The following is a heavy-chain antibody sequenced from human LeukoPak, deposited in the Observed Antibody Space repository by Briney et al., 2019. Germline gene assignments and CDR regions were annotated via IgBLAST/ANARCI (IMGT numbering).Heavy chain of an antibody. V-gene: IGHV3-7*01. CDR3: ARDREGPSIAVAAIDY. J-gene: IGHJ4*02. CDR2: IKQDGSEK. CDR1: GFTFSSYA. D-gene: IGHD6-19*01. Sequence: PGGSLRLSYAASGFTFSSYAMSWVRQAPGKGLEWVANIKQDGSEKYYVDSVKGPFTISRDNAKNSLYLQMNSLRAEDTAVYYCARDREGPSIAVAAIDYWGQGTLVTVSS.